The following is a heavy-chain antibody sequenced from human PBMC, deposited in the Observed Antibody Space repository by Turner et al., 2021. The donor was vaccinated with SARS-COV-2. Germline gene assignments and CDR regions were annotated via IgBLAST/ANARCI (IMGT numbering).Heavy chain of an antibody. CDR2: IWYDGSNK. Sequence: QVHLVESGGGVVQPGRSLRLSCAASGFTFSSFGMHWVRQAPGKGLEWVAVIWYDGSNKYYADSVKGRFTISRDNSKNTLYLQMNSLRAEDTAVYYCARACSSTGCYYFDSWGQGTLVAVSS. D-gene: IGHD2-2*01. CDR3: ARACSSTGCYYFDS. J-gene: IGHJ4*02. V-gene: IGHV3-33*01. CDR1: GFTFSSFG.